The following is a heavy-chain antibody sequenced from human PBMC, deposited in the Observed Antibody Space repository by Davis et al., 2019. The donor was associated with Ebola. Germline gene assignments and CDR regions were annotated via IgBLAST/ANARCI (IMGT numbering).Heavy chain of an antibody. CDR3: AKDRSVSTRGAYFDY. D-gene: IGHD2-2*01. CDR2: ISGSGTTT. CDR1: GFTFSNYA. J-gene: IGHJ4*02. V-gene: IGHV3-23*01. Sequence: GESLKISCAASGFTFSNYAMNWVRQAPGKGLEWVSVISGSGTTTNYADSVKGRFTISRDNSKNTLYLQMNSLTAEDTALYHCAKDRSVSTRGAYFDYWGRGTLVTVSS.